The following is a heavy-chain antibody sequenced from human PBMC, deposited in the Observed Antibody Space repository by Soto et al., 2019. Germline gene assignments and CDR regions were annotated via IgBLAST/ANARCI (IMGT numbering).Heavy chain of an antibody. D-gene: IGHD6-19*01. J-gene: IGHJ5*02. V-gene: IGHV3-21*01. Sequence: WSLRLSCAASGFTFSSYSMNWVRQAPGKGLEWVSSISSSSSYIYYADSVKGRFTISRDNAKNSLYLQMNSLRAEDTAVYYCARVKAVAGATPFDPWGQGTLVTVSS. CDR3: ARVKAVAGATPFDP. CDR2: ISSSSSYI. CDR1: GFTFSSYS.